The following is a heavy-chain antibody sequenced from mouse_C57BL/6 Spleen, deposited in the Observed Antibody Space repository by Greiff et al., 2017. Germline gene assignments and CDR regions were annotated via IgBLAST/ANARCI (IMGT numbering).Heavy chain of an antibody. CDR2: IDPSDSYT. CDR3: ARCGDYEGYFDY. V-gene: IGHV1-50*01. CDR1: GYTFTSYW. D-gene: IGHD2-4*01. Sequence: VQLQQPGAELVKPGASVKLSCKASGYTFTSYWMQWVKQRPGQGLEWIGEIDPSDSYTNYNQKFKGKATLTVDTSSSTAYMQPSSLTSEDSAVYYCARCGDYEGYFDYWGQGTTLTVSS. J-gene: IGHJ2*01.